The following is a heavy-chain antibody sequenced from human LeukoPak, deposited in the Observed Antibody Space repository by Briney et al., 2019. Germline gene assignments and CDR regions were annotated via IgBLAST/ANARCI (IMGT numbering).Heavy chain of an antibody. CDR2: LSGSGGST. V-gene: IGHV3-23*01. J-gene: IGHJ4*02. D-gene: IGHD3-3*01. CDR3: ARATGFEWLLIDY. CDR1: GFTFSSYA. Sequence: GGSLRLSCAASGFTFSSYAMNWVRQAPGKGLEWVSALSGSGGSTYYADSVKGRFTISRDNSKNTLYLQMNSLRAEDTAVYYCARATGFEWLLIDYWGQGTLVTVSS.